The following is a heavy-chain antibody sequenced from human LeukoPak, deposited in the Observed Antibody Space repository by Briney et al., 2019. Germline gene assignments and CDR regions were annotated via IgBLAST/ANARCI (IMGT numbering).Heavy chain of an antibody. V-gene: IGHV3-23*01. CDR1: GFTFSTYA. J-gene: IGHJ4*02. CDR3: AKPPPDSSSWLFDY. D-gene: IGHD6-13*01. CDR2: ISDNGGST. Sequence: GSLRLSCAASGFTFSTYAMSWVRQAPGKGLEWVSTISDNGGSTYYADSVKGRFTISRDNSKNTLYLQMNSLRVDDTAVYYCAKPPPDSSSWLFDYWGQRTLVTVSS.